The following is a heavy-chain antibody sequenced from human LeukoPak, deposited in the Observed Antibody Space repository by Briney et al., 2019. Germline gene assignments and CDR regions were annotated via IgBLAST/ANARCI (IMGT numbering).Heavy chain of an antibody. D-gene: IGHD3-10*01. Sequence: PGGSLRLSCTASGFSFSGYWMSWVRQAPGKGLEWVANVGSETHYLDSVKGRFTISRDNAKNSLYLQVNSLRADDTAVYYCARTRDYGSGTFHSFDYRGQGTLVTVSS. CDR1: GFSFSGYW. CDR2: VGSET. V-gene: IGHV3-7*03. CDR3: ARTRDYGSGTFHSFDY. J-gene: IGHJ4*02.